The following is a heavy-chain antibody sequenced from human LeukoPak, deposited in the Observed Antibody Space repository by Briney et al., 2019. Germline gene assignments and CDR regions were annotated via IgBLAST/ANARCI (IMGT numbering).Heavy chain of an antibody. D-gene: IGHD3-22*01. V-gene: IGHV3-23*01. Sequence: GGSLRLSCAASGFTLSSYAMTWVRQAPGRGLEWVSSVDGGGGGTYYADSVKGRFTISRDNSKDTLYLQMNSLRAEDTAVYYCAKDAYYYDRGIDYWGQGTLVTVSS. CDR2: VDGGGGGT. CDR3: AKDAYYYDRGIDY. J-gene: IGHJ4*02. CDR1: GFTLSSYA.